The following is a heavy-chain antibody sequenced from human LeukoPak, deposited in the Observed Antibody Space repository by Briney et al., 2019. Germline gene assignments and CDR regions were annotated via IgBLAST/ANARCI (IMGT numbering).Heavy chain of an antibody. V-gene: IGHV1-69*04. J-gene: IGHJ5*02. CDR3: ARSLITYDNWFDP. CDR2: IIPILGIA. D-gene: IGHD1-20*01. CDR1: GGTFSSYA. Sequence: ASVKVSCKASGGTFSSYAISWVRQAPGQGLEWMGRIIPILGIANYAQKFQGRVTITADKSTSTAYMELSSLRSEDTAVYYCARSLITYDNWFDPWGQGTLVTVSS.